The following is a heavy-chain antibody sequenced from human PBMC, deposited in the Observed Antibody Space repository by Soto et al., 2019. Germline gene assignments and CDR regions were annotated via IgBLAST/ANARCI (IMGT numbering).Heavy chain of an antibody. V-gene: IGHV5-10-1*01. CDR2: IDPSDSYT. D-gene: IGHD5-18*01. Sequence: GESLKISCKGSGYSFTSYWISWVRQMPGKGLEWMGRIDPSDSYTNYSPSFQGHVTISADKSISTAYLQWSSLKASDTAMYYCAGHRDTAMVYYGMDVWGQGTTVTVSS. CDR3: AGHRDTAMVYYGMDV. J-gene: IGHJ6*02. CDR1: GYSFTSYW.